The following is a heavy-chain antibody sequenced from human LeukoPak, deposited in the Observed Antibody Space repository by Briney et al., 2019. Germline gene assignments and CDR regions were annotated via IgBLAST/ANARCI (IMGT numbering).Heavy chain of an antibody. CDR2: IYYSGST. CDR1: GGYISSYY. Sequence: SETLSLTCTVSGGYISSYYWSWIRQPPGKGLEWIGYIYYSGSTNYNPSLKSRVTISVDTSKNQFSLKLSSVTAADTAVYYCASSTGRAFDIWGQGTMVTVSS. CDR3: ASSTGRAFDI. J-gene: IGHJ3*02. V-gene: IGHV4-59*08.